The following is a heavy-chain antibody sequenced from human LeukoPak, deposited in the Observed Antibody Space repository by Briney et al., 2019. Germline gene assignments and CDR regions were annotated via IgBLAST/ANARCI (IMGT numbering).Heavy chain of an antibody. CDR2: IYTRGST. CDR3: ARDFGYSSSWYGADYFDY. CDR1: GGSISGGSYY. D-gene: IGHD6-13*01. Sequence: PSETLSLTCSVSGGSISGGSYYWSWIRQPAGKGLEWIGRIYTRGSTNYNPSLKSRVTISLDTSKNQFSLKLSSVTAADTAVYYCARDFGYSSSWYGADYFDYWGQGTLVTVSS. J-gene: IGHJ4*02. V-gene: IGHV4-61*02.